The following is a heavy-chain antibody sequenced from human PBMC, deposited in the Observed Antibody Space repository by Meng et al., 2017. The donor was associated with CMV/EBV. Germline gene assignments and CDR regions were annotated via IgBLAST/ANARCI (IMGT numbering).Heavy chain of an antibody. Sequence: SETLSLTCTVSGGSISSYYWSWIRQPPGKGLEWIGYIYYSGSTNYNPSLKSRVTISVDTSKNQFSLELSSLRSEDTAVYYCARVKSGYDYISYYGMDVWGQGTTVTVSS. CDR2: IYYSGST. CDR3: ARVKSGYDYISYYGMDV. V-gene: IGHV4-59*01. D-gene: IGHD5-12*01. J-gene: IGHJ6*02. CDR1: GGSISSYY.